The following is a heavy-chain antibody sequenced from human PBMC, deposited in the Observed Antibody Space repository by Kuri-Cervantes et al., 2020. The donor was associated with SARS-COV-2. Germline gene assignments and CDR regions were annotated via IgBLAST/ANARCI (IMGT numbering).Heavy chain of an antibody. D-gene: IGHD2-2*01. CDR2: INHSGST. CDR1: GGSFSGYY. CDR3: ARVVPAAISFFDI. V-gene: IGHV4-34*01. Sequence: GSLRLSCAVYGGSFSGYYWSWIRQPPGKGLEWIGEINHSGSTNYNPSLKSRVTISVDTSKNQFSPKLSSVTAADTAVYYCARVVPAAISFFDIWGQGTMVTVSS. J-gene: IGHJ3*02.